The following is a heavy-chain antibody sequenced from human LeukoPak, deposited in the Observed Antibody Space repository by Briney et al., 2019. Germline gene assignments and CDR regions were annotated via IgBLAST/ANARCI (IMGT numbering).Heavy chain of an antibody. CDR3: ARDWGADIIVEDAPTPNAFDI. D-gene: IGHD2-15*01. CDR1: GYTFTSYG. Sequence: ASVKVSCKASGYTFTSYGISWVRQAPGQGLEWMGWISAANGKTKYSQKVEGRVTMTTDTSTSTAYMELRSLKFDDTGVFYCARDWGADIIVEDAPTPNAFDIWGQGTKVTVSS. CDR2: ISAANGKT. J-gene: IGHJ3*02. V-gene: IGHV1-18*01.